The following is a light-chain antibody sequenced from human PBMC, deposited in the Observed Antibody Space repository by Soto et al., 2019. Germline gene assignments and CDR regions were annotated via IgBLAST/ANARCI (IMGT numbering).Light chain of an antibody. Sequence: EIVLTQSPATLSLSPGERATLSCRASQSVISYLAWYQQKPGQAPRLLIYDASNRATGIPARCSGSGSGTAFTLTTSSLEPEDFAIYYCQQRFNWPPITFGQGTRLEMK. J-gene: IGKJ5*01. V-gene: IGKV3-11*01. CDR1: QSVISY. CDR2: DAS. CDR3: QQRFNWPPIT.